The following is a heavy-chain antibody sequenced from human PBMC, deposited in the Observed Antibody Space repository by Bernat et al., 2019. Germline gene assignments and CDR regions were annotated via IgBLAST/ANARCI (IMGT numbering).Heavy chain of an antibody. Sequence: QVQLVQSGAEVKKPGASVKVSCKASGYTFTSYYMHWVRQAPGQGLEWMGIINPSGGSTSYAQKFQGRVTMTRDTPTSTVYMELSSLRSEDTAVYYCASEDYDSSGYYPHAGDYWGQGTLVTVSS. D-gene: IGHD3-22*01. V-gene: IGHV1-46*03. CDR2: INPSGGST. CDR3: ASEDYDSSGYYPHAGDY. CDR1: GYTFTSYY. J-gene: IGHJ4*02.